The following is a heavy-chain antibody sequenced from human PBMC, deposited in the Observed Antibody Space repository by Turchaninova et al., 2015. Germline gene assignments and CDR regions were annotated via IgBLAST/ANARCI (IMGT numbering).Heavy chain of an antibody. CDR3: ASFWGSDAFDI. Sequence: EVQLVESGGGLVQPGGSLRLLCVGCGFTFSTYSMNWVCQAPVKGLEWVSSIGTSSSYVYYADSVKGRFTISRDNAKNSLYLQMNSLIAEDTAVYYCASFWGSDAFDIWGQGTMVTVSS. CDR2: IGTSSSYV. V-gene: IGHV3-21*01. J-gene: IGHJ3*02. D-gene: IGHD7-27*01. CDR1: GFTFSTYS.